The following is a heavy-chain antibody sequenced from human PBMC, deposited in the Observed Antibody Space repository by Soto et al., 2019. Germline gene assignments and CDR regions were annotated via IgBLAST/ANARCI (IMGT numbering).Heavy chain of an antibody. V-gene: IGHV3-74*03. CDR2: INSDGSST. D-gene: IGHD4-17*01. J-gene: IGHJ6*02. CDR3: ARDKSYALAV. Sequence: EVQLVESGGGFVQPGGSLRLSCAASGFDFSNSWMHWVRQVPGKGLVWVSHINSDGSSTTYADSVKGRFTISRDNARTTVYLQLDSLRVVDTAVYYCARDKSYALAVWGQGTTVTVSS. CDR1: GFDFSNSW.